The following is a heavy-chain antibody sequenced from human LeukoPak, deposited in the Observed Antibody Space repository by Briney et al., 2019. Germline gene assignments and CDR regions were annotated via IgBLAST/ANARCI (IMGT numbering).Heavy chain of an antibody. CDR2: ISSGSSNI. CDR1: GFIFSTYS. J-gene: IGHJ1*01. CDR3: ASTYYYDSGGYAAGYFQH. V-gene: IGHV3-48*02. D-gene: IGHD3-22*01. Sequence: PGGSLRLSCAASGFIFSTYSMNWVRQAPGKGLEWVSYISSGSSNIYYADSVKGRFTISRDNAKNSLYLQMNSLRDEDTAMYYCASTYYYDSGGYAAGYFQHWGQGTLVTVSS.